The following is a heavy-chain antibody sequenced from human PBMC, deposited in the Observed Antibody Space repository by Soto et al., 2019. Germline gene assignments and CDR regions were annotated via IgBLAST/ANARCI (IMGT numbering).Heavy chain of an antibody. Sequence: PSETLSLTCAVSGYSISSGYYWGWIRQPPGKGLEWIGNIHHSGTTYYNPSRKSRVTISIDRSKNQFSLKLISVTAADTAVYYCERAGDTIVRGVIIMNYYGMDVWGQGTTVTVSS. CDR3: ERAGDTIVRGVIIMNYYGMDV. V-gene: IGHV4-38-2*01. CDR1: GYSISSGYY. D-gene: IGHD3-10*01. CDR2: IHHSGTT. J-gene: IGHJ6*02.